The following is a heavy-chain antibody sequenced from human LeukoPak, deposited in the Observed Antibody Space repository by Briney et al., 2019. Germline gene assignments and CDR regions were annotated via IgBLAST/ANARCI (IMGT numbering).Heavy chain of an antibody. D-gene: IGHD3-10*01. CDR2: IYTSGST. J-gene: IGHJ5*02. CDR3: ARMEISENVWFGELFSLWFDP. Sequence: SETLSLTXTVSGGSISSYYWSWIRQPAGKGLEWIGRIYTSGSTNYNPSLKSRVTMSVDTSKNQFSLKLSSVTAADTAVYYCARMEISENVWFGELFSLWFDPWGQGTLVTVSS. CDR1: GGSISSYY. V-gene: IGHV4-4*07.